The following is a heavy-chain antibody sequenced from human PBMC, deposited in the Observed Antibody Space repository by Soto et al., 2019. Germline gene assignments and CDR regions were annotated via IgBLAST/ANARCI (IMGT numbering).Heavy chain of an antibody. V-gene: IGHV3-30*18. CDR2: ISYDGNYI. Sequence: QVQLVESGGGVVQPGASLRLSCEASGFDFSSYAMHWVRQAPGKGLEWVGVISYDGNYIYYADSVKGRFTISRDNSKNTLYVQVNSLRTEDTAVYYCAKGILSATIGPYAMDVWGKGPTVTVSS. J-gene: IGHJ6*04. D-gene: IGHD3-16*01. CDR1: GFDFSSYA. CDR3: AKGILSATIGPYAMDV.